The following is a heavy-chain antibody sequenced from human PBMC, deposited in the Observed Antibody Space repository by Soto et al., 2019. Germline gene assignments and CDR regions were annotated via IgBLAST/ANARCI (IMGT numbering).Heavy chain of an antibody. CDR3: ARDAPQYYDFWSGKGYYGMDV. V-gene: IGHV3-33*01. Sequence: GGSLRLSCAASGFTFSSYGMHWVRQAPGKGLEWVAVIWYDGSNKYYADSVKGRFTISRDNSKNTLYLQMNSLRAEDTAVYYCARDAPQYYDFWSGKGYYGMDVWGQGTTVTVSS. D-gene: IGHD3-3*01. CDR1: GFTFSSYG. CDR2: IWYDGSNK. J-gene: IGHJ6*02.